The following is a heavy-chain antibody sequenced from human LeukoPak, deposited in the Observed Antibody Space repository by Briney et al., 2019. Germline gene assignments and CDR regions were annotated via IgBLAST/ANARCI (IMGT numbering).Heavy chain of an antibody. CDR2: IYTSGST. J-gene: IGHJ5*02. D-gene: IGHD6-19*01. CDR1: GGSISSGSYY. Sequence: PSETLSLTCTVSGGSISSGSYYWSWIRQPAGKGLEWIGRIYTSGSTNYKPSLKSRVTISVDTSKNQFSLKLSSVTAADTAVYYCARDTGIAVAGSCWFDPWGQGTLVTVSS. CDR3: ARDTGIAVAGSCWFDP. V-gene: IGHV4-61*02.